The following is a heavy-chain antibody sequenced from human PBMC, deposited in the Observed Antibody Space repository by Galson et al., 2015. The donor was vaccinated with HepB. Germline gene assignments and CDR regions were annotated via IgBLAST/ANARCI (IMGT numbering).Heavy chain of an antibody. D-gene: IGHD5-12*01. CDR2: IIPIFGTA. V-gene: IGHV1-69*13. J-gene: IGHJ3*02. CDR3: ARGGVATNAFDI. CDR1: GGTFSSYA. Sequence: SVKVSCKASGGTFSSYAISWVRQAPGQGLEWMGGIIPIFGTANYAQKFQGRVTITADESTSTAYMELSSLRSEDTAVYYCARGGVATNAFDIWGQGTMVTVSS.